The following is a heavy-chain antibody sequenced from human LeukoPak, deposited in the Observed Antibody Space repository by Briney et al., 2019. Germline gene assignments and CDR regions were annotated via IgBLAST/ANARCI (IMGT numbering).Heavy chain of an antibody. V-gene: IGHV4-59*08. J-gene: IGHJ4*02. CDR3: ARHYYDSSGYPNYFHY. Sequence: TETLSLTCSVSGGSISSHYWSWIRQPPGKGLEWIGYIHYSGSTDYNPSLKSRVTISVDTSRKQFSLNLNSVTAADTAVYFCARHYYDSSGYPNYFHYWGQGTQVSVSS. CDR1: GGSISSHY. D-gene: IGHD3-22*01. CDR2: IHYSGST.